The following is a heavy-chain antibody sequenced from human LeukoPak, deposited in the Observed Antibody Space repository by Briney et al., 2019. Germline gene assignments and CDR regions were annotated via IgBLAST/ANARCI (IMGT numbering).Heavy chain of an antibody. CDR1: GFTFSNYI. D-gene: IGHD2-15*01. CDR2: ISSSSSTI. Sequence: PGGSLRLSCAASGFTFSNYIMNWVRQAPGKGLEWVSYISSSSSTIYYADSVRGRFTISRDNAKNSLYLQMNSLRAEDTALYYCARRGSENYWDFDYWGQGTLVTVSS. J-gene: IGHJ4*02. CDR3: ARRGSENYWDFDY. V-gene: IGHV3-48*01.